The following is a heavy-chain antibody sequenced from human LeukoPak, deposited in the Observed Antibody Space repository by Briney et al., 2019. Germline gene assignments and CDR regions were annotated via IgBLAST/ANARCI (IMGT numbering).Heavy chain of an antibody. D-gene: IGHD2-15*01. Sequence: GGSLRLSCAASGFTFSNYAMNWVRQASGKGLEWVSSITGSGGDAYYADPVKGRFTISRDNSKNTLDLQMNSLRAEDTAVYYCAKGLKGCSGSSCYYFFDFWGQGALITVSS. J-gene: IGHJ4*02. CDR1: GFTFSNYA. CDR3: AKGLKGCSGSSCYYFFDF. V-gene: IGHV3-23*01. CDR2: ITGSGGDA.